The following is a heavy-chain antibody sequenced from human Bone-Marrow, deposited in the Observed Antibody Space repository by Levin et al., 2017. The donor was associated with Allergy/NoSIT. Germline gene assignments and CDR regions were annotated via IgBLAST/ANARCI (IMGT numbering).Heavy chain of an antibody. Sequence: PGGSLRLSCATSGFTFSAYAMTWVRQAPGKGLEWVSGISGAGDNTNYADSVRGRFTISRDDSKNTLYLHMNSLRAEDTAVYYCAKLTAHGSTPFDSWGQGTLVTVSS. J-gene: IGHJ4*02. CDR2: ISGAGDNT. V-gene: IGHV3-23*01. D-gene: IGHD6-25*01. CDR1: GFTFSAYA. CDR3: AKLTAHGSTPFDS.